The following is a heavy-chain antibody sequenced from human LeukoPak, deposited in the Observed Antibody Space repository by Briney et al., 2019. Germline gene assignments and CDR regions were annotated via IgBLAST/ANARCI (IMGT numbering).Heavy chain of an antibody. J-gene: IGHJ6*02. Sequence: KSGGSLRLSCAASGFTFSEYYITWSRQAPGKGLEWVSHISSSGRLMQYADSVRGRFTITRDNAQNFMSLQMNNLKPEDTAVYYCARDTNNGLDVWGRGTTVTVS. D-gene: IGHD1-14*01. CDR2: ISSSGRLM. CDR3: ARDTNNGLDV. CDR1: GFTFSEYY. V-gene: IGHV3-11*01.